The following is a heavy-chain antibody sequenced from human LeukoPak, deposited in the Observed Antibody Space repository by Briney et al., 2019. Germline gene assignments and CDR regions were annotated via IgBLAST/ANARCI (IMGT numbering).Heavy chain of an antibody. CDR3: ARVTREPDPYYFDY. J-gene: IGHJ4*02. Sequence: SETLSLTCTVSGGSLSSGGYYWSWIRQHPGKGLEWIGYIYYSGSTHYNPSLKSRVTISVDTSKNQFSLKLSSVTAADTAVYYCARVTREPDPYYFDYWGQGTLVTVSS. CDR1: GGSLSSGGYY. V-gene: IGHV4-31*03. CDR2: IYYSGST. D-gene: IGHD1-26*01.